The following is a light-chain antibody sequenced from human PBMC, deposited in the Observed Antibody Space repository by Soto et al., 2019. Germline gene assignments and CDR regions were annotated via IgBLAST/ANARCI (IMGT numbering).Light chain of an antibody. Sequence: DIQMPQSPSSLSASVGDRVSITCRASQNILTYLHWYQSKPGKAPRLLIFSTRTLHNGVPSRCSVYRSGTELALTISRLQPDDFATYDCLQTYISSVLTFGLGTKLES. CDR1: QNILTY. J-gene: IGKJ2*01. CDR2: STR. V-gene: IGKV1-39*01. CDR3: LQTYISSVLT.